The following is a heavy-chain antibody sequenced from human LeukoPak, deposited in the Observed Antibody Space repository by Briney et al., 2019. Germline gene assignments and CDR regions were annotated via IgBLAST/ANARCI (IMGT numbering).Heavy chain of an antibody. CDR2: IYPGDSDT. Sequence: KPGESLKISCKGSGYSFTSYWIGWVRQMPGKGLEWMGIIYPGDSDTRYSPSFQGQVTISADKSISTAYLQWSSLKASDTAMYYCASPSYGDYPSYAFDIWGQGTMVTVSS. CDR3: ASPSYGDYPSYAFDI. V-gene: IGHV5-51*01. CDR1: GYSFTSYW. J-gene: IGHJ3*02. D-gene: IGHD4-17*01.